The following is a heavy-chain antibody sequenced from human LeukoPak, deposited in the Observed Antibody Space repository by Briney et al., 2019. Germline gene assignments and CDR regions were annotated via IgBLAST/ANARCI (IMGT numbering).Heavy chain of an antibody. CDR1: GFTFGDSA. J-gene: IGHJ4*02. V-gene: IGHV3-73*01. D-gene: IGHD2-21*02. CDR2: IRSKANSYAT. Sequence: PGGSLRLSCAAPGFTFGDSAMHWVRQASGKGLEWVGRIRSKANSYATVYAASVKGRFAISRDDSKNTAYLQMNSLKTEDTAVYYCARHCGGDCFLDYWGQGTLVTVSS. CDR3: ARHCGGDCFLDY.